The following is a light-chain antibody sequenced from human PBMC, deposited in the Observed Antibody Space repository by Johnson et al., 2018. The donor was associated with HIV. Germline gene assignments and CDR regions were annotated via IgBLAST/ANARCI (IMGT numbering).Light chain of an antibody. CDR2: YNN. V-gene: IGLV1-51*01. J-gene: IGLJ1*01. Sequence: QSVLTQPPSVSAAPGQKVTISCSGSSSNIGNNYVSWYQQLPGTAPKLLIYYNNERPSGIPDRFSGSKSGTSATLGITGLQTGDEADYYCGTWDSSLSALFGTGTKVTVL. CDR1: SSNIGNNY. CDR3: GTWDSSLSAL.